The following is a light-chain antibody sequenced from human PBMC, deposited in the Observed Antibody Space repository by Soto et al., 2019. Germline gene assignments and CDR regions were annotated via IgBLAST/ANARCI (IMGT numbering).Light chain of an antibody. V-gene: IGKV1-9*01. Sequence: DIQITQSPSTLSASVGDRVTITCRASQGISSYLAWYQQKPGKAPKLLISTASTLQSGVPSRFSGSGSGTEFTLTISSLQPEDFATYYCQQLNNYPRTFGQGTKVDIK. CDR2: TAS. CDR3: QQLNNYPRT. J-gene: IGKJ1*01. CDR1: QGISSY.